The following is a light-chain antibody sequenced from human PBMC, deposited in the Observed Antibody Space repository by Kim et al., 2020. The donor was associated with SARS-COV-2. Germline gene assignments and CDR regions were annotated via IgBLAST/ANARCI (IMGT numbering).Light chain of an antibody. J-gene: IGKJ1*01. CDR3: QNYNSYSART. V-gene: IGKV1-5*03. CDR1: QNIDSW. CDR2: KTS. Sequence: SVGDRVTLPCRAAQNIDSWLAWYQQKPGKAPKLLIFKTSILHSGVPSRFSGSGSGTEFTLTISSLQPDDFATYYCQNYNSYSARTFGQGTKVDIK.